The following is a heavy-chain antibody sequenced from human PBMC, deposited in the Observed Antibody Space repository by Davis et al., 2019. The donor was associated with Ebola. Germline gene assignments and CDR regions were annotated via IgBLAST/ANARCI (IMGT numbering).Heavy chain of an antibody. D-gene: IGHD3-22*01. CDR2: INHSGST. CDR3: ARLSYYYDDSAYSRPYNWFDP. J-gene: IGHJ5*02. V-gene: IGHV4-34*01. CDR1: GGSISSYY. Sequence: MPSETLSLTCTVSGGSISSYYWSWIRQPPGKGLEWIGEINHSGSTNYNPSLKSRVTISVDTSKNQFSLKLSSVTAADTAVYYCARLSYYYDDSAYSRPYNWFDPWGQGTLVTVSS.